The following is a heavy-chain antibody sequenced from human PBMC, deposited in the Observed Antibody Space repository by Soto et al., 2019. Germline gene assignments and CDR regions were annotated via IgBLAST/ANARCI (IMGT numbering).Heavy chain of an antibody. D-gene: IGHD2-21*02. V-gene: IGHV1-69*08. Sequence: QVQLVQSGAEVKKPGSSVKVSCKASGGTFSIYTISWVRQAPGQGLEWMGRIIPILGIANYAQKFQGRVTITADKSTSTAYMALSSLRSEDTAVYYCARDRGDGGNSYWGQVTLVTVSS. CDR1: GGTFSIYT. CDR2: IIPILGIA. CDR3: ARDRGDGGNSY. J-gene: IGHJ4*02.